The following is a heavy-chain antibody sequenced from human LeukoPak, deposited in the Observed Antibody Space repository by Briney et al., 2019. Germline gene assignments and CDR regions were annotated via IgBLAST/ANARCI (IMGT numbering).Heavy chain of an antibody. V-gene: IGHV3-7*04. J-gene: IGHJ4*02. CDR1: GFAFSNYF. CDR3: AGSSSGHDGSGYHPFDY. CDR2: IKKDGSEQ. Sequence: TGGSLRLSCEASGFAFSNYFMTWVRQAPGKGLEWVVNIKKDGSEQNYVDSVKGRFTISRDNAKNSLYLQMNSLRAEDTAVYYCAGSSSGHDGSGYHPFDYWGQGTLVTVSS. D-gene: IGHD3-22*01.